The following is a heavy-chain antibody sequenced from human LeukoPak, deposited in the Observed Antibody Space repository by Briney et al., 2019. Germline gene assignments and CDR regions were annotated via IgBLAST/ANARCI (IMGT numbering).Heavy chain of an antibody. CDR2: IYHSRST. V-gene: IGHV4-38-2*02. Sequence: SETLSLTCAVSGYSISSGYYWGWIRQPPGKGLEWIGSIYHSRSTYYNPSLKSRVTISVDTSKNQFSLKLSSVTAADTAVYYCARESYYYDSSGYPNWFDPWGQGTLVTVSS. CDR1: GYSISSGYY. CDR3: ARESYYYDSSGYPNWFDP. D-gene: IGHD3-22*01. J-gene: IGHJ5*02.